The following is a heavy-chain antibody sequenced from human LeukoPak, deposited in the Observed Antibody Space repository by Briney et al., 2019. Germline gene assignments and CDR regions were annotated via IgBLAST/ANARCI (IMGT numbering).Heavy chain of an antibody. J-gene: IGHJ3*02. CDR3: ARHGKYSGYARDAFDI. CDR2: IYYSGST. Sequence: KPSETLSLTCTVSGGSISSSSYYWDWIRQPPGKGLEWIGSIYYSGSTYYNPSLKSRVTISVDTSKNQFSLKPSSVIAADTAVYYCARHGKYSGYARDAFDIWGQGTVVTVSS. D-gene: IGHD5-12*01. CDR1: GGSISSSSYY. V-gene: IGHV4-39*01.